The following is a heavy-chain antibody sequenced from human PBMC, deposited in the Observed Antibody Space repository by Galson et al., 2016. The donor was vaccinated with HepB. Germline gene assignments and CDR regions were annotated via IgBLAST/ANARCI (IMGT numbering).Heavy chain of an antibody. CDR3: ARGGRRGYSFDYGPAVDY. J-gene: IGHJ4*02. CDR2: ISAYNGNT. CDR1: GYTFTSYG. V-gene: IGHV1-18*04. Sequence: SVKVSCKASGYTFTSYGISWVRQAPGQGLEWMGWISAYNGNTNYGQKLQGRVTMTTDTSTSTAYMELRSLRSDDTAMYYCARGGRRGYSFDYGPAVDYWGQGTLVTVSS. D-gene: IGHD5-18*01.